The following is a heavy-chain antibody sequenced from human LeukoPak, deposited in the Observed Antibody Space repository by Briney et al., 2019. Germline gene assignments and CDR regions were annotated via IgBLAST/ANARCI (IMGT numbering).Heavy chain of an antibody. CDR2: ISDSGGST. CDR3: AKAGGSFDWLYHYFDY. Sequence: GGSLRLSCTASGFTFTNYAMSWVRQAPGKGLGWGSAISDSGGSTYYADSVKGRFTISRDNSKNTLYLQMNSLRAEDTAVYYCAKAGGSFDWLYHYFDYWGQGTLVTVSS. J-gene: IGHJ4*02. V-gene: IGHV3-23*01. CDR1: GFTFTNYA. D-gene: IGHD3-9*01.